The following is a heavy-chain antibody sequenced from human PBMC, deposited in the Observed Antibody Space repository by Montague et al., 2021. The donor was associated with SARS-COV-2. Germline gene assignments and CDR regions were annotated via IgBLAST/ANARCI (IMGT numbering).Heavy chain of an antibody. CDR3: TRARSKAIDY. V-gene: IGHV4-4*02. CDR2: IFHDGTS. Sequence: SETLSLTCAVSGESMTRSWWTWVRQPPGQRLQWIGEIFHDGTSXSXYXXALKSRVTISIDTSKNQFSLRLSSVTAADTALYFCTRARSKAIDYWGQGALVTVSS. CDR1: GESMTRSW. J-gene: IGHJ4*02. D-gene: IGHD2/OR15-2a*01.